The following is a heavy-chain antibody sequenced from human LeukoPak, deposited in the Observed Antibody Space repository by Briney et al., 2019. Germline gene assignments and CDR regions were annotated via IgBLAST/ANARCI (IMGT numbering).Heavy chain of an antibody. J-gene: IGHJ4*02. D-gene: IGHD5/OR15-5a*01. Sequence: AGGSLRLSCAASGFTFSSYTMNWVRQAPGKGLEWVSYISSSGSTIYYADSVKGRFTISRDNSKNTLYLQMNSLRAEDTAVYYCAKEWSTQFDYWGQGTLVTVSS. CDR3: AKEWSTQFDY. CDR1: GFTFSSYT. V-gene: IGHV3-48*01. CDR2: ISSSGSTI.